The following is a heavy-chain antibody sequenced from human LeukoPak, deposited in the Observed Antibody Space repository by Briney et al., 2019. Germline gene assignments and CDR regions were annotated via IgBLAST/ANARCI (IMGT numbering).Heavy chain of an antibody. J-gene: IGHJ4*02. CDR2: ISGSGGST. Sequence: GGSLRLSCVASGFTFSSYSMSWVRQAPGKGLEWVSAISGSGGSTYYADSVKGRFTISRDNSKNTLYLQMNSLRAEDTAVYYCAKLGGSGSYYFAGHFDYWGQGTLVTASS. D-gene: IGHD3-10*01. CDR3: AKLGGSGSYYFAGHFDY. CDR1: GFTFSSYS. V-gene: IGHV3-23*01.